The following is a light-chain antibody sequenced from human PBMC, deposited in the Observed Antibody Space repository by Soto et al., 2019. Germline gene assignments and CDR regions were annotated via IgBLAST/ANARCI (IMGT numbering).Light chain of an antibody. Sequence: SVLTQPASVSGSPGQSITISCTGTSRDVGGYNYVSWYQQHPGKAPKLMIYDVSNRPSGVSNRFSGSKSGNTASLTISGLQAEDEADYYCSSYTSTSTLVVFGGGTKLTVL. CDR2: DVS. J-gene: IGLJ2*01. V-gene: IGLV2-14*03. CDR3: SSYTSTSTLVV. CDR1: SRDVGGYNY.